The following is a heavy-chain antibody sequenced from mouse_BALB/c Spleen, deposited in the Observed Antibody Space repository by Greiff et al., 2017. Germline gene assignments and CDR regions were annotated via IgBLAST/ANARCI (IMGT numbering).Heavy chain of an antibody. J-gene: IGHJ4*01. CDR2: ISSGSSTI. Sequence: EVQGVESGGGLVQPGGSRKLSCAASGFTFSSFGMHWVRQAPEKGLEWVAYISSGSSTIYYADTVKGRFTISRDNPKNTLFLQMTRLRSEDTAMYYCARFDSYAMDYWGQGTSVTVSS. CDR1: GFTFSSFG. CDR3: ARFDSYAMDY. V-gene: IGHV5-17*02.